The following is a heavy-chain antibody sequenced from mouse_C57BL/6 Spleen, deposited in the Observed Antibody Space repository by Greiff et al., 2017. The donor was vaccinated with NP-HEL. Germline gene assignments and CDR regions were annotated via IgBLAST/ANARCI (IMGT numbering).Heavy chain of an antibody. CDR2: IDPSDSET. Sequence: QVQLQQPGAELVRPGSSVKLSCKASGYTFTSYWMHWVKQRPIQGLEWIGNIDPSDSETHYNQKFKDKATLTVDKSSSTAYMQLSSLTSEDSAVYYCARFKYYGSSYWYFEVWGTGTTVTVSS. V-gene: IGHV1-52*01. J-gene: IGHJ1*03. CDR1: GYTFTSYW. D-gene: IGHD1-1*01. CDR3: ARFKYYGSSYWYFEV.